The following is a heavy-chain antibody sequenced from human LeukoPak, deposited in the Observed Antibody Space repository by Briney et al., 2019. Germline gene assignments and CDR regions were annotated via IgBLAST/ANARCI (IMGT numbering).Heavy chain of an antibody. CDR3: ARESGYYYS. Sequence: GGSLRLSCAASGFPFDNYVMAWVRQAPGKGLEWVSGITWNGGTTAYADSVKGRFTISRDNAKNSLYLQMNSLRDEDTAVYYCARESGYYYSWGQGTLVTVSS. CDR1: GFPFDNYV. D-gene: IGHD3-22*01. CDR2: ITWNGGTT. V-gene: IGHV3-20*04. J-gene: IGHJ4*02.